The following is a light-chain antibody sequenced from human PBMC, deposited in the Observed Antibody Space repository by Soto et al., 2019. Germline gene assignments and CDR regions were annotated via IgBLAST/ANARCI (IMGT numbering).Light chain of an antibody. CDR3: MQGTHWPIT. V-gene: IGKV2-30*02. Sequence: DIVMTQTPLSLSVTPGQPASISCKSSQSLLHSDGKTYLYWYLQKPGQSPRRLIYKVSNRDSGVPARFSGSGSGTDFALKISRVEAEDVGVYYCMQGTHWPITFGQGTRLEIK. CDR2: KVS. CDR1: QSLLHSDGKTY. J-gene: IGKJ5*01.